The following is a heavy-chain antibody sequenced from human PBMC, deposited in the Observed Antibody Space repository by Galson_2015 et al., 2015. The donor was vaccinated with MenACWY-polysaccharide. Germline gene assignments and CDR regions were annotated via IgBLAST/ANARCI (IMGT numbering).Heavy chain of an antibody. D-gene: IGHD1-26*01. V-gene: IGHV1-46*01. CDR2: INPSNGDT. CDR3: AREWIAGPTTGEYYYAMDV. Sequence: SVKVSCKASGYTFTSYYMHWVRQAPGQGLEWMGIINPSNGDTRHAQKFQGKVTMTRDTSTSTVYMELSSLRSEDTATYYCAREWIAGPTTGEYYYAMDVWGQGTPVTVSS. CDR1: GYTFTSYY. J-gene: IGHJ6*02.